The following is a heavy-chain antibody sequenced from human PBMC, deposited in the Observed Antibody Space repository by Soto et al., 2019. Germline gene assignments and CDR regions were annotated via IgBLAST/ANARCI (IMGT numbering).Heavy chain of an antibody. CDR1: GFSLNSPGMC. Sequence: SPPTLVNPTETLTLSCTFSGFSLNSPGMCVSWIRQPPGKPPEWLDLIERDDDDKYYSTSLKTRLTISKDTSKNQVVLTMANMDPADTGTYYCARSIRGPRRFNGMDVWGQGA. CDR2: IERDDDDK. J-gene: IGHJ6*02. D-gene: IGHD1-20*01. CDR3: ARSIRGPRRFNGMDV. V-gene: IGHV2-70*13.